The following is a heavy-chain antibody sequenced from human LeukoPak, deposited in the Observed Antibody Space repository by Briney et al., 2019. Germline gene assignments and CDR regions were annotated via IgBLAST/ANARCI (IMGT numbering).Heavy chain of an antibody. CDR1: GGSISSYY. J-gene: IGHJ4*02. D-gene: IGHD6-13*01. CDR2: IYYSGST. CDR3: ARDSSSWSY. V-gene: IGHV4-59*01. Sequence: SETLSLTCTVSGGSISSYYWSWIRQPPGKGLEWFGYIYYSGSTNYNPSLKRRVTISVDTSKNQFSLKLSSVTAADTAVYYCARDSSSWSYWGQGTLVTVSS.